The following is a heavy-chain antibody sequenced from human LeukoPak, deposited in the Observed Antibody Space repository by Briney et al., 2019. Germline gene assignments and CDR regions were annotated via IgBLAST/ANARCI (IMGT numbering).Heavy chain of an antibody. J-gene: IGHJ4*02. Sequence: GGSLRLSCAASGFTFSSYCMHWVRQAPGKGLEWVAVISYDGSNKYYADSVKGRFTISRDNSKNTLYLQMNSLRAEDTAVYYCAKDSRGSVISPEYWGQGTLVTVSS. CDR2: ISYDGSNK. D-gene: IGHD2/OR15-2a*01. CDR1: GFTFSSYC. V-gene: IGHV3-30*18. CDR3: AKDSRGSVISPEY.